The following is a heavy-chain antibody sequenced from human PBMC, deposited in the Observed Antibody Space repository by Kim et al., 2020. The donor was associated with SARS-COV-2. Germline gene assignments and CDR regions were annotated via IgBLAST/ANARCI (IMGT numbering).Heavy chain of an antibody. CDR3: ARGDYYDSSGYYLGDYG. D-gene: IGHD3-22*01. CDR2: ISYDGSNK. CDR1: GFTFSSYA. J-gene: IGHJ6*01. Sequence: GGSLRLSCAASGFTFSSYAMHWVRQAPGKGLEWVAVISYDGSNKYYADSVKGRFTISRDNSKNTLYLQMNSLRAEDTAVYYCARGDYYDSSGYYLGDYG. V-gene: IGHV3-30*04.